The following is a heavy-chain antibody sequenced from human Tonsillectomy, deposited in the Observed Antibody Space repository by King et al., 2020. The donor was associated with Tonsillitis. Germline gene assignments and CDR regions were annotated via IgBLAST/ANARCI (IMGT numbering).Heavy chain of an antibody. D-gene: IGHD1-26*01. CDR3: ARETYSGTWDWFDP. Sequence: QLVQSGAEVKRPGASVKLSCKASGYTFTSYGISWVRQAPGQGLEWMGWISTYNGHTNYAQRLQGRVTMTTDIYTSTVYIEMRSLRSGDTAVYYCARETYSGTWDWFDPWGPGTPVTVPS. CDR1: GYTFTSYG. CDR2: ISTYNGHT. J-gene: IGHJ5*02. V-gene: IGHV1-18*04.